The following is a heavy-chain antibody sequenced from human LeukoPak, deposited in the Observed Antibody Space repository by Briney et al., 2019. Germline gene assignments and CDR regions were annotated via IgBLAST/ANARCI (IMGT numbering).Heavy chain of an antibody. CDR3: AREPPNEYYYDSSGYYTY. CDR2: ISSSSSYI. V-gene: IGHV3-21*01. D-gene: IGHD3-22*01. J-gene: IGHJ4*02. Sequence: SGGSLRLSCAASGFTFSSYSMHWVRQAPGKGLEWVSSISSSSSYIYYADSVKGRFTISRDNAKNSLYLQMNSLRAEDTAVYYCAREPPNEYYYDSSGYYTYWGQGTLVTVSS. CDR1: GFTFSSYS.